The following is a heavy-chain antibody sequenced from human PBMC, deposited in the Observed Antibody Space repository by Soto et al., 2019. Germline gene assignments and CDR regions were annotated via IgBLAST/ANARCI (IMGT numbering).Heavy chain of an antibody. Sequence: QVILVQSGAEVQKPGASLKVSCKASGYIFSANYIHWVRQAPGQGLDWLGWINPQRGATNYAQKFLGRVTMSAHTSASTAYMDLARPKSYVTAVYYCVRAPALGFSNWFYPWGRGTLVTVSS. CDR3: VRAPALGFSNWFYP. J-gene: IGHJ5*02. V-gene: IGHV1-2*02. CDR1: GYIFSANY. D-gene: IGHD3-10*01. CDR2: INPQRGAT.